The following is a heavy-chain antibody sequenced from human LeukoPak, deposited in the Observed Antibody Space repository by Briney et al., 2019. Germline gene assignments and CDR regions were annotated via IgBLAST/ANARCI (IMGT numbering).Heavy chain of an antibody. J-gene: IGHJ3*02. CDR1: GGTFIRYA. Sequence: ASVKVSCKASGGTFIRYAISWVRQAPGQGGEWMGGIIPIFGTANYAQKFQGRVTITADESTSTAYMELSSLRSEDTAVYYCARREDIVVVPAAIPRGGYFDWLGAFDIWGQGTMVTVSS. D-gene: IGHD2-2*02. V-gene: IGHV1-69*01. CDR2: IIPIFGTA. CDR3: ARREDIVVVPAAIPRGGYFDWLGAFDI.